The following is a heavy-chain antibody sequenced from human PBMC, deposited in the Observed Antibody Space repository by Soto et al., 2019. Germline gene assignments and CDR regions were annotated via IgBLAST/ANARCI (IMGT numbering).Heavy chain of an antibody. CDR2: ISYDGSNK. CDR3: ARARVWIQYFDY. V-gene: IGHV3-30-3*01. Sequence: PXGSLRLSCAASGVTFSSYAMHWVRQAPGKGLEWVAVISYDGSNKYYADSVKGRFTISRDNSKNTLYLQMNSLRAEDTAVYYCARARVWIQYFDYWGQGTLVTVSS. J-gene: IGHJ4*02. CDR1: GVTFSSYA. D-gene: IGHD5-18*01.